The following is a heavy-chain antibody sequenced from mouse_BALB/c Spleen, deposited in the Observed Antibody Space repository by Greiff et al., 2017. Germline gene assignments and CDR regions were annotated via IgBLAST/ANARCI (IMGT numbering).Heavy chain of an antibody. V-gene: IGHV1-5*01. D-gene: IGHD2-4*01. CDR1: GYSFTSYW. CDR3: TRGPMISYAMDY. Sequence: VQLQQSGTVLARPGASVKMSCKASGYSFTSYWMHWVKQRPGQGLEWIGAIYPGNSDTSYNQKFKGKAKLTAVTSASTAYMELSSLTNEDSAVYYCTRGPMISYAMDYWGQGTSVTVSS. J-gene: IGHJ4*01. CDR2: IYPGNSDT.